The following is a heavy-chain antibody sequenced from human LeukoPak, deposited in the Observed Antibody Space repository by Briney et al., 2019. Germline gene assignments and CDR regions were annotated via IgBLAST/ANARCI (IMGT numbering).Heavy chain of an antibody. CDR1: GYTFTGYY. J-gene: IGHJ4*02. Sequence: GASVKVSCKASGYTFTGYYIHWVRQAPGQGLEWMGWINPNSGGTNYAQKFQGRVTMTRDTSISTAYMELSRLRSDDTAMYYCARSSGWKYNIDYWGQGTLVTVSS. CDR2: INPNSGGT. D-gene: IGHD6-19*01. V-gene: IGHV1-2*02. CDR3: ARSSGWKYNIDY.